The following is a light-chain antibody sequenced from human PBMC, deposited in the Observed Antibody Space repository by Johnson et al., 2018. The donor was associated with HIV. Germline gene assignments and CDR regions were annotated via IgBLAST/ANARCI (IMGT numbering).Light chain of an antibody. V-gene: IGLV1-51*01. CDR2: DNN. J-gene: IGLJ1*01. CDR1: SSNIGNNY. Sequence: QSVLTQPPSVSAAPGQRVTISCSGSSSNIGNNYVSWYQQLPGTAPKLLIYDNNKRPSGIPDPFSCSKSGTSATLGITGLQTGEEADYYCGPWDSRLSFGHVFGTGTKVTVL. CDR3: GPWDSRLSFGHV.